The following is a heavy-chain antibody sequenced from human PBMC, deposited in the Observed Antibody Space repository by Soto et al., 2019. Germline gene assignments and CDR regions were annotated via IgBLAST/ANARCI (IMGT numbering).Heavy chain of an antibody. CDR2: IIPLSCTS. V-gene: IGHV1-69*01. D-gene: IGHD1-1*01. Sequence: QVQLVPSGAEVRKPGSSVKVSCKASGGTFSSSGINWVRQAPGQGLEWIGGIIPLSCTSSHAQKFQGRVTITADEATGTVNMELGSLTSDDTAVYYCATSRDTTGYFDHWGQGTLVTVSS. CDR3: ATSRDTTGYFDH. CDR1: GGTFSSSG. J-gene: IGHJ4*02.